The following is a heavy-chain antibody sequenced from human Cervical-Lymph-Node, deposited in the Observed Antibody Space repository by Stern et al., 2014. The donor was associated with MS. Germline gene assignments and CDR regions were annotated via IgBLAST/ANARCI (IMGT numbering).Heavy chain of an antibody. D-gene: IGHD1-26*01. CDR1: GDSIRSGSYY. J-gene: IGHJ5*02. Sequence: QLVQSGPGLMKPSQTLSLTCTVSGDSIRSGSYYWSWIRQSAGKGLQWIGRIYHTGSTYYNPSLVSRVAMSVDTAKNPFSLQVRSVTAADTAMYYCARDRDGAWFDHWGQGTLVTVSS. CDR2: IYHTGST. V-gene: IGHV4-61*02. CDR3: ARDRDGAWFDH.